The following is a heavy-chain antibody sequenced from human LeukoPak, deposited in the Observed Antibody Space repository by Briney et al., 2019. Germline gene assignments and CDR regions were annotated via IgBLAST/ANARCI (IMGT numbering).Heavy chain of an antibody. D-gene: IGHD6-6*01. CDR3: AKLPVGVIAARRPFDY. V-gene: IGHV3-48*01. Sequence: PGGSLRLSCAASGFTFSSYSMNWVRQAPGKGLEWVSYISSSSSTIYYADSVKGRFTISRDNAKNSLYLQMNSLRAEDTAVYYCAKLPVGVIAARRPFDYWGQGTLVTVSS. CDR2: ISSSSSTI. J-gene: IGHJ4*02. CDR1: GFTFSSYS.